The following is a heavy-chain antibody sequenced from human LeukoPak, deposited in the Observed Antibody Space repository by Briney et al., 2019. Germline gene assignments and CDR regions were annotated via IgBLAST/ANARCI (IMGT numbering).Heavy chain of an antibody. Sequence: SETLSLTCTVSGGSLSSYYWSWFRQPPGKGLEWIGYIYYSGSTNYNPSLKSRVTISVDTSKNQFSLKLSSVTAADTAVYYCARSYTVRYFDYWGQGTLVTVSS. V-gene: IGHV4-59*01. J-gene: IGHJ4*02. CDR1: GGSLSSYY. CDR3: ARSYTVRYFDY. D-gene: IGHD3-16*01. CDR2: IYYSGST.